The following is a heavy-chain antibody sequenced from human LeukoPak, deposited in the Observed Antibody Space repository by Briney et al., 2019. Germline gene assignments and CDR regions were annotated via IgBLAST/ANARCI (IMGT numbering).Heavy chain of an antibody. Sequence: GSLRLSCAASGFTFSSYAMSWVRQAPGKGLEWVSAISGSGGSTYYAASVKGRFTISRDNSKNTLYLQMNSLRAEDTAVYYCAKGIYCSSTSCYRGNWFDPWGQGTLVTVSS. V-gene: IGHV3-23*01. J-gene: IGHJ5*02. D-gene: IGHD2-2*01. CDR2: ISGSGGST. CDR3: AKGIYCSSTSCYRGNWFDP. CDR1: GFTFSSYA.